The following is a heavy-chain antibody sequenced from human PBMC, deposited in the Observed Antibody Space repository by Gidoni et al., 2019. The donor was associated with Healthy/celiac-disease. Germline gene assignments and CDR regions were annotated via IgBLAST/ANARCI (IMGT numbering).Heavy chain of an antibody. CDR1: GFTFGSYW. V-gene: IGHV3-7*03. J-gene: IGHJ3*02. Sequence: EVQLVESGGGLVQPGGSLRLSCAASGFTFGSYWMSWVRQAPGKGLEWVANIKQDGSEKSYVDSVKGRFTISRDNAKNSLYLQMNSLRAEDTAVYYCARDVWGSSWYLYAFDIWGQGTMVTVSS. D-gene: IGHD6-13*01. CDR2: IKQDGSEK. CDR3: ARDVWGSSWYLYAFDI.